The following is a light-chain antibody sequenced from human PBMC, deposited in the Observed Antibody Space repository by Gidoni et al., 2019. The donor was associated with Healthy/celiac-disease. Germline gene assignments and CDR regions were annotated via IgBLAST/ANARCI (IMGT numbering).Light chain of an antibody. CDR1: QSISSY. Sequence: DIQMTQSPSSLSASVGDRVTITCRASQSISSYLNWYQQKPGKAPKLLISAASSLQSGVPSRFSGSGSGTDFTLTISSLQPEDFATYYWQQSYSTPLTFGGGTKVEIK. J-gene: IGKJ4*01. CDR2: AAS. CDR3: QQSYSTPLT. V-gene: IGKV1-39*01.